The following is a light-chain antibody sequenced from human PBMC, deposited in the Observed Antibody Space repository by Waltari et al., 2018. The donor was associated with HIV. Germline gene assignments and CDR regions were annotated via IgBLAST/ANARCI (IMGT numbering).Light chain of an antibody. Sequence: AIQMTQSPSSLSASIGDRVTITCRARQGIGKALSWYQQKPGKAPHLLIYAASILQSGVSSRFSGAGSATDFTLTISNLQPEDFATYFCLHDYIFPYTFGPGTKLEI. CDR2: AAS. CDR3: LHDYIFPYT. V-gene: IGKV1-6*02. J-gene: IGKJ2*01. CDR1: QGIGKA.